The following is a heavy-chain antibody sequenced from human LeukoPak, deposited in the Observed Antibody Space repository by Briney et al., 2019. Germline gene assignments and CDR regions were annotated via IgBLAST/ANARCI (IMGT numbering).Heavy chain of an antibody. D-gene: IGHD3-22*01. CDR1: GDSMNSNAYW. J-gene: IGHJ5*01. CDR3: ARLWSFYYDSRGTWFDS. Sequence: SETLSLTCSVTGDSMNSNAYWWGWVRQPPEKGLEWIGSVSYSGSTNYNPSLKSRVIISVDTSKNQVSLQLRSVTAADTAVYYCARLWSFYYDSRGTWFDSWGQGTLVPVSS. CDR2: VSYSGST. V-gene: IGHV4-39*01.